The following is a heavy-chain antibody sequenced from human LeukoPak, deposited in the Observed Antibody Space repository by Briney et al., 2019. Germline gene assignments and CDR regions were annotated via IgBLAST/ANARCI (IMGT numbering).Heavy chain of an antibody. Sequence: PGGSLRLSCAASGFTFSSYEMNWVRQAPGKGLEWVSYISSSGSTIYYADSVKGRFTISRDNAKNSLYLQMNSLRAEDTAVYYCAELGITMIGGVWGEGTTVTIS. D-gene: IGHD3-10*02. CDR2: ISSSGSTI. CDR1: GFTFSSYE. V-gene: IGHV3-48*03. CDR3: AELGITMIGGV. J-gene: IGHJ6*02.